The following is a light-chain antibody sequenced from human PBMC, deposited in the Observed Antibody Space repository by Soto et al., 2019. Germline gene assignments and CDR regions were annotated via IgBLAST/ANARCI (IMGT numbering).Light chain of an antibody. J-gene: IGKJ1*01. V-gene: IGKV3-20*01. CDR2: GAS. Sequence: EILLTQSPGTLSLSPGERATLSCRASQSVSSSYLAWYQQKPGQAPRLLIYGASSRATGIPDRFSGSGSGTDFTLTISRLEPEDFAVYYCQRYGSSLTWTFGQGTKV. CDR1: QSVSSSY. CDR3: QRYGSSLTWT.